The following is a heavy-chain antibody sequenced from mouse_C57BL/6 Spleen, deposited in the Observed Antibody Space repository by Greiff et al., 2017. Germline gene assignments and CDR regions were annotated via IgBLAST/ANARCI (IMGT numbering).Heavy chain of an antibody. CDR2: IYPGSGST. D-gene: IGHD2-4*01. CDR1: GYTSTSYW. Sequence: VQLQQPGAELVKPGASVKMSCKASGYTSTSYWITWVKQRPGQGLEWIGDIYPGSGSTNYNEKFKSKATLTVDTSSSTAYMQLSSLTSEDSAVYYCARANYDEEAWFAYWGQGTLVTVSA. J-gene: IGHJ3*01. V-gene: IGHV1-55*01. CDR3: ARANYDEEAWFAY.